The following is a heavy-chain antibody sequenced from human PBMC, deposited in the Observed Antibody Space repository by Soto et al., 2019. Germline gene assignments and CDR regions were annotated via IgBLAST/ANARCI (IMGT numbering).Heavy chain of an antibody. V-gene: IGHV3-30*18. CDR3: AEDETHRPLPRTTTLIGGAKVEDY. Sequence: GGSLRLSCAASGFTFSSYGMHWVRQAPGKGLEWVAVISSDGSNKYYADSVKGRFTISRDNSKNTLYLQMNSLRAEDTAVYYCAEDETHRPLPRTTTLIGGAKVEDYWGQGTLVTVSS. CDR1: GFTFSSYG. D-gene: IGHD1-26*01. J-gene: IGHJ4*02. CDR2: ISSDGSNK.